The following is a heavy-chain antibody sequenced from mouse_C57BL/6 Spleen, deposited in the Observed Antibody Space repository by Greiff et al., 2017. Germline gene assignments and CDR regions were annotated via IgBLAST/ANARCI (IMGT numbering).Heavy chain of an antibody. D-gene: IGHD3-2*02. V-gene: IGHV1-72*01. CDR3: AKDSSGFFGY. CDR2: IDPNSGGT. J-gene: IGHJ2*01. Sequence: QVQLQQPGAELVKAGASVKLSCKASGYTFTSYWMHWVKQRPGRGLEWIGRIDPNSGGTKYNEKLKSKATLTVDKPSSPAYMQRSSLTSEDSAVYYCAKDSSGFFGYWGQGTTLTVSS. CDR1: GYTFTSYW.